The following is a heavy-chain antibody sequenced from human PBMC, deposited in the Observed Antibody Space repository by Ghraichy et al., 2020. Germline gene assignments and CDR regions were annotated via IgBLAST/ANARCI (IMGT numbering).Heavy chain of an antibody. J-gene: IGHJ3*02. CDR1: GFTFSSYA. Sequence: LNISCAASGFTFSSYAMHWVRQAPGKGLEWVAVISYDGSNKYYADSVKGRFTISRDNSKNTLYLQMNSLRAEDTAVYYCARMYDSSGTDAFDIWGQGTMVTVSS. CDR3: ARMYDSSGTDAFDI. V-gene: IGHV3-30-3*01. CDR2: ISYDGSNK. D-gene: IGHD3-22*01.